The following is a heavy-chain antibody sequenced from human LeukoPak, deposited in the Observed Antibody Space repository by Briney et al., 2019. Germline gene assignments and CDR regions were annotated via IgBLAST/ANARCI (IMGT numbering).Heavy chain of an antibody. D-gene: IGHD6-19*01. J-gene: IGHJ5*02. CDR3: AREDGSGWTVNWFDP. V-gene: IGHV4-34*01. CDR1: GGSFSGYY. Sequence: SETLSLTCSVYGGSFSGYYWTWIRQPPGKGLEWIGEIDHSESANHSPSLKSRLTMSVDTSKSQFSLQLNSVTPEDTAVYYCAREDGSGWTVNWFDPWGQGTLVTVSS. CDR2: IDHSESA.